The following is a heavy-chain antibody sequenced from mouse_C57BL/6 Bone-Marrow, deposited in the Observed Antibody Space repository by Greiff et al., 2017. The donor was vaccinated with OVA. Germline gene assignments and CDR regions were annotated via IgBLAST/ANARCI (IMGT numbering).Heavy chain of an antibody. CDR2: IDPENGDT. J-gene: IGHJ3*01. D-gene: IGHD2-5*01. CDR3: TKSNYDWFAY. CDR1: GFNIQDDY. V-gene: IGHV14-4*01. Sequence: VPLQQSGAELVRPGASVKLSCTASGFNIQDDYMHWVKQRPEPGLEWIGWIDPENGDTEYASKCQGKATITADTSSNPAYLQLSSLTSEDTAVYYCTKSNYDWFAYWGQGTLVTVSA.